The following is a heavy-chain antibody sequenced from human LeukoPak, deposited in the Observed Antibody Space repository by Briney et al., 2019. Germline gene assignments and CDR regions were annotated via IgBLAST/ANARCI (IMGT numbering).Heavy chain of an antibody. Sequence: PSETLSLTCAVYGGSFSGYYWSWIRQPPGKGLERIGEINHSGSTNYNPSLKSRVTISVDTSKNQFSLKLSSVTAADTAVYYCARFTTIAVAGTVFYFDYWGQGTLVTVSS. CDR3: ARFTTIAVAGTVFYFDY. CDR2: INHSGST. D-gene: IGHD6-19*01. J-gene: IGHJ4*02. CDR1: GGSFSGYY. V-gene: IGHV4-34*01.